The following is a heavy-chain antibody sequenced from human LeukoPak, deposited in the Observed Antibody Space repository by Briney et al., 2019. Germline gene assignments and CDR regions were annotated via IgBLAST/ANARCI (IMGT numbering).Heavy chain of an antibody. Sequence: GGSLRLSCAASGFSFSGIDLNWVRQAPGKGRECIAHIGTSVNDIYHAVSVKGRFTTSRDNARDSLSLQMDSLRVEDSAVYYCAKDSVWFGDLLNWGQGALVIVSS. D-gene: IGHD3-10*01. CDR1: GFSFSGID. CDR2: IGTSVNDI. J-gene: IGHJ4*02. V-gene: IGHV3-48*03. CDR3: AKDSVWFGDLLN.